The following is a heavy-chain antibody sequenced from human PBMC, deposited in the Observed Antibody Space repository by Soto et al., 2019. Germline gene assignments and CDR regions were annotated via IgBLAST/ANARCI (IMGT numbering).Heavy chain of an antibody. J-gene: IGHJ6*03. CDR1: GYTFTSYG. V-gene: IGHV1-18*01. CDR2: ISAYNGNT. CDR3: ARSIGGSFYYYYYMDV. Sequence: ASVKVSCKASGYTFTSYGMSWVRQAPGQGLEWMGWISAYNGNTNYSQKFQGRVTITTDTSTSTAYMELRSLRSEDTAVYYCARSIGGSFYYYYYMDVWGKGTTVTVSS. D-gene: IGHD3-22*01.